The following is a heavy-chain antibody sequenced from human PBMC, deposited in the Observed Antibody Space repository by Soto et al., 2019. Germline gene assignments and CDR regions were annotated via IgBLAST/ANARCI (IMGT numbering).Heavy chain of an antibody. D-gene: IGHD6-6*01. CDR1: GGSISSGGYY. CDR3: ASISPRHEFDS. J-gene: IGHJ4*02. V-gene: IGHV4-31*03. CDR2: IYYSGST. Sequence: QVQLQESGPGLVKPSQTLSLTCTVSGGSISSGGYYWSWIRQHPGKVLEWIGYIYYSGSTYYNTSLRSRVTISVDTSKNHFSLKLSSVTAADTAVYYSASISPRHEFDSWGQGSLVTVSS.